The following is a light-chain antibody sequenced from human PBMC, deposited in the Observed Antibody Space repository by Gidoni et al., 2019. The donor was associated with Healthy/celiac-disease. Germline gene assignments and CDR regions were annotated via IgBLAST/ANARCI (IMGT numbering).Light chain of an antibody. V-gene: IGKV1-33*01. J-gene: IGKJ4*01. CDR2: DAS. CDR1: QDISNY. Sequence: DIQMTQSPSSPSASVGDRVTITCQASQDISNYLNWYQQKPGKAPKLLIYDASNLETGVPSSFSGSGSGTDFTFTISSLQPEDIATYYCQQYDNLPLTFGGGTKVEIK. CDR3: QQYDNLPLT.